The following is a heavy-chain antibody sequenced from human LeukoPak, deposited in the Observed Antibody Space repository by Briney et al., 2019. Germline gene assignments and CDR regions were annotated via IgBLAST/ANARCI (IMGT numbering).Heavy chain of an antibody. V-gene: IGHV4-34*01. J-gene: IGHJ6*02. CDR1: GGSFSGYY. CDR3: ARGREWSYYYYGMDV. Sequence: SETLSLTCAVYGGSFSGYYWSWIRQPPGKGLEWIGEINHSGSTNYNPSLKSRVTISVDTSKNQFSLKLSSVTAADTAVYYCARGREWSYYYYGMDVWGQGTTVTVSS. D-gene: IGHD3-3*01. CDR2: INHSGST.